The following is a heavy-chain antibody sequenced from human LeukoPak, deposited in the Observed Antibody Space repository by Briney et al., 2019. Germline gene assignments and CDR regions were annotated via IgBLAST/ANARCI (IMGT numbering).Heavy chain of an antibody. CDR1: GGTFSSYA. CDR2: IIPIFGIA. V-gene: IGHV1-69*04. CDR3: ARGFPQLERFDY. J-gene: IGHJ4*02. Sequence: SVKVSCKASGGTFSSYAISRVRQAPGQGLEWMGRIIPIFGIANYAQKFQGRVTITADKSTSTAYMELSSLRSEDTAVYYCARGFPQLERFDYWGQGTLVTVSS. D-gene: IGHD1-1*01.